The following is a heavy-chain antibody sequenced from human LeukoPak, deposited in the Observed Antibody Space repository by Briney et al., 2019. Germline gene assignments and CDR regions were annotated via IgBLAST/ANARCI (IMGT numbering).Heavy chain of an antibody. V-gene: IGHV4-59*01. CDR3: ARGGIKGSTGPRSFDY. J-gene: IGHJ4*02. CDR1: GGSITDYY. D-gene: IGHD1-26*01. Sequence: SETLSLTCTVSGGSITDYYWSWIRQPPGKGLEWIGYIYYSGNTNYNPSLKCRVTISVDTSKTQFSLRLSSVTAADTAMYYCARGGIKGSTGPRSFDYWGQGTLVTVSS. CDR2: IYYSGNT.